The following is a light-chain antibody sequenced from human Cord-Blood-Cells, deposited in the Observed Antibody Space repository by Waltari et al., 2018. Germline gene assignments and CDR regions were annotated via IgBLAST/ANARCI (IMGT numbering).Light chain of an antibody. Sequence: IVLPQPPGTLSLSPGERATLSCRASQRVSSSYLAWYQQKPGQAPRLLIYGASSRATGIPDRFSGSGSGTDFTLTISRLEPEDFAVYYCQQYGSSPLTFGGGTKVEIK. J-gene: IGKJ4*01. CDR1: QRVSSSY. CDR3: QQYGSSPLT. V-gene: IGKV3-20*01. CDR2: GAS.